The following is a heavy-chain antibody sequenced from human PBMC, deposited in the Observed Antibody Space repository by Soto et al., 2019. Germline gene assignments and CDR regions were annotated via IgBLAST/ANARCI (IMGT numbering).Heavy chain of an antibody. V-gene: IGHV3-21*01. J-gene: IGHJ5*02. D-gene: IGHD5-12*01. CDR1: GFTFSSYS. CDR2: ISSSSSYI. CDR3: ARALAVAINWFDP. Sequence: GGSLRLSCAASGFTFSSYSMNWVLQAPGKGLEWVSSISSSSSYIYYADSVKGRFTISRDNAKNSLYLQMNSLRAEDTAVYYCARALAVAINWFDPWGQGTLVTVSS.